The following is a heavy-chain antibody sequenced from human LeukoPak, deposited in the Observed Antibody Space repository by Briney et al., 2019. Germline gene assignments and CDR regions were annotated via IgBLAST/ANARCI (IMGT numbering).Heavy chain of an antibody. V-gene: IGHV3-23*01. CDR2: ISGSGGST. CDR1: GFTFSSYS. CDR3: ARSGYEYFFDY. D-gene: IGHD5-12*01. J-gene: IGHJ4*02. Sequence: PGGSLRLSCAASGFTFSSYSMNWVRQAPWKGLEWVSAISGSGGSTYYADSVKGRFTISRENAKNSLYLQMNSLRAGDTAVYYCARSGYEYFFDYWGQGTLVTVSS.